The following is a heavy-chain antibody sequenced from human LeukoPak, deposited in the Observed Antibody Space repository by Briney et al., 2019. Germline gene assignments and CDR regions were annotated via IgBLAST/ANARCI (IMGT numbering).Heavy chain of an antibody. CDR1: GGSMDEYY. CDR3: AREDVHYYSSGSSGVAYAI. D-gene: IGHD3-10*01. V-gene: IGHV4-59*01. Sequence: PSETLSHTCSVSGGSMDEYYWNWIRQSPGKGLGWIGYIYYIGSTNYNPSFKSRVAISVDTSKNQFSLILNSVTTADTAVYYCAREDVHYYSSGSSGVAYAIWGQGTRVTVSS. J-gene: IGHJ3*02. CDR2: IYYIGST.